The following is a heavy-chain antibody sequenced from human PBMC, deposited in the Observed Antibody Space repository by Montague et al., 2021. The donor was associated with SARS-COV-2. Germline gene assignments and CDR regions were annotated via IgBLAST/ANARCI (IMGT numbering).Heavy chain of an antibody. J-gene: IGHJ5*02. CDR1: GGSFSGYY. CDR3: ARGRYSSSWYGDKNWFDP. D-gene: IGHD6-13*01. Sequence: SETLSLTCAVYGGSFSGYYWSWIRQPPGKGLEWIGEINHSGSTNYNPSLKSRVTISVDTSKNQFSLKLSSVTAADTAVYYRARGRYSSSWYGDKNWFDPWGQGTLVTVSS. CDR2: INHSGST. V-gene: IGHV4-34*01.